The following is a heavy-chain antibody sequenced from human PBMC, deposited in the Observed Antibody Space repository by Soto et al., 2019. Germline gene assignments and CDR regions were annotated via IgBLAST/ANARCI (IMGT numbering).Heavy chain of an antibody. CDR1: GFTFSSYA. D-gene: IGHD3-10*01. CDR2: ISGSGGST. V-gene: IGHV3-23*01. J-gene: IGHJ3*02. CDR3: AIGISWFFALVLDI. Sequence: PGGSLRLSCAASGFTFSSYAMNWVRQAPGKGLEWVSAISGSGGSTYYADSVKGRFTISRDSSKNTLYLQMNSLRAEDTAVYYCAIGISWFFALVLDIRGQGTMVTVSS.